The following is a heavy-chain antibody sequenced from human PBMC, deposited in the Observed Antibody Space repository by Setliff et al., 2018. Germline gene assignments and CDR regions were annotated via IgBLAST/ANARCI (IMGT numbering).Heavy chain of an antibody. CDR1: GGSFSDYY. J-gene: IGHJ4*02. CDR3: ARGRLLYVGDSHYFDN. D-gene: IGHD4-17*01. V-gene: IGHV4-34*01. CDR2: INHSGNT. Sequence: SETLSLTCAASGGSFSDYYWTWIRQPPGKGLEWIGEINHSGNTKSKPSLKSRVTITVDPSKNQFSLKLNSVTATDTAVYYCARGRLLYVGDSHYFDNWGQGTLVTVSS.